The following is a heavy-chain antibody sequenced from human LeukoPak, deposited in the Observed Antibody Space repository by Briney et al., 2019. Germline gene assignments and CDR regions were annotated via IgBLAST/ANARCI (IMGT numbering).Heavy chain of an antibody. J-gene: IGHJ5*02. CDR2: ISPFNGNT. CDR1: GYTFTSYG. CDR3: ARDTKRSRARWENLGFDP. Sequence: ASVKVSCKASGYTFTSYGITWVRQAPGKGLEWMGWISPFNGNTNYAQKFQGRVSMTTDTSTNTTYMELKSLRSDDTAVYYCARDTKRSRARWENLGFDPWGQGTLVTVSS. D-gene: IGHD1-26*01. V-gene: IGHV1-18*01.